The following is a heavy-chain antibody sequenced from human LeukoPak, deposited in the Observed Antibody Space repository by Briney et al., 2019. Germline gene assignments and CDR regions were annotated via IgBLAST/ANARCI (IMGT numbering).Heavy chain of an antibody. CDR1: GFAFNTYA. D-gene: IGHD3-10*01. CDR3: ARDQGPVGSYFDY. Sequence: GGSLRLSCEASGFAFNTYAMHWVRQAPGKGLEWVTLIWHDGSHKFYIDSVRGRFTISRDNSKNTLYLEMNSLRAEDTAVYYCARDQGPVGSYFDYWGQGTLVTVSS. V-gene: IGHV3-33*01. CDR2: IWHDGSHK. J-gene: IGHJ4*02.